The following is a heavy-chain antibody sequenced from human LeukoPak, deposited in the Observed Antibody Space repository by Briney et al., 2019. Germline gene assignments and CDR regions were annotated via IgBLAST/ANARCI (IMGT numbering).Heavy chain of an antibody. CDR1: GFAFSTYD. Sequence: GGSLRLSCAASGFAFSTYDMHWVRQTPGKGLEWVTFIRNDGSTKYYVDSVKGRFTVSRDNSKNTLYLQMNSLRPEDTAVYYCAKMTGNDIKGYWGQGTLVTVSS. V-gene: IGHV3-30*02. J-gene: IGHJ4*02. CDR3: AKMTGNDIKGY. D-gene: IGHD3-22*01. CDR2: IRNDGSTK.